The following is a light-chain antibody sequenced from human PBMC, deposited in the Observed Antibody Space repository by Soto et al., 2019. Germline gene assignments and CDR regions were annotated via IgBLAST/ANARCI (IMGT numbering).Light chain of an antibody. Sequence: QSVLTQPPSVSGAPGQRVTISCTGSSSNTGAGYDVHWYKQFPGTAPKLLIYGNNNRPSGVPDRFSGSESGTSASLAITGLQVEDEADYYCQSYDRTLSGFVFGTGTKLTVL. V-gene: IGLV1-40*01. J-gene: IGLJ1*01. CDR1: SSNTGAGYD. CDR2: GNN. CDR3: QSYDRTLSGFV.